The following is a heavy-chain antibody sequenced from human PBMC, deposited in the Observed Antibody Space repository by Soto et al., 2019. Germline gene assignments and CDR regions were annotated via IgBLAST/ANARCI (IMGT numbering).Heavy chain of an antibody. Sequence: QVQLVESGGGVVQPGRSLRLSCAASGFTFSSYAMHWVRQAPGKGLEWVAVISYDGYDIYYADSLRGRFTISRDSSENTLYLQMNSLRGEDSAVYYCAREAEALDYWGQGTLVTVSS. CDR3: AREAEALDY. J-gene: IGHJ4*02. CDR1: GFTFSSYA. CDR2: ISYDGYDI. V-gene: IGHV3-30*04. D-gene: IGHD3-3*02.